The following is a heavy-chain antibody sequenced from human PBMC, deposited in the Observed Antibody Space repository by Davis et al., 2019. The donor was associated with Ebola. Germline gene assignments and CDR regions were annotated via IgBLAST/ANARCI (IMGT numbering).Heavy chain of an antibody. D-gene: IGHD5-24*01. CDR2: INPNSGGT. J-gene: IGHJ6*04. V-gene: IGHV1-2*06. CDR1: GYTFTGYY. CDR3: ARGRDAMDV. Sequence: ASVQVSCKASGYTFTGYYIHWVRQAPGQGLEWMGRINPNSGGTDYAQKFQGRVTITRDTSMSTAYMELRRLRSDDTAMYYCARGRDAMDVWGKGTTVTVSS.